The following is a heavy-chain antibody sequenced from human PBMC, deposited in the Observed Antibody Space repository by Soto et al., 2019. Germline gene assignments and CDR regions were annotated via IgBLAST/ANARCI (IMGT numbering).Heavy chain of an antibody. V-gene: IGHV3-21*01. J-gene: IGHJ5*02. CDR2: ISSSSSYI. Sequence: GGSLRLSRAASGFTFSSYSMNWVRQAPGKGLEWVSSISSSSSYIYYADSVKGRFTITRDNAKNSLYLQMNSMRAEDTAVYYCARDQNVVVPAGNWFDPWGQGTLVTVSS. CDR1: GFTFSSYS. CDR3: ARDQNVVVPAGNWFDP. D-gene: IGHD2-2*01.